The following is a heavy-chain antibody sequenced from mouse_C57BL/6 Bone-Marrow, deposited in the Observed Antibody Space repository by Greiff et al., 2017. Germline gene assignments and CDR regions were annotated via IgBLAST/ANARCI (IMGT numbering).Heavy chain of an antibody. CDR1: GYTFTSYW. Sequence: VQLQQSGAELVKPGASVKLSCKASGYTFTSYWMHWVKQRPGQGLEWIGMIHPNSGSTNYTEKFKSKATLTVDKSSSTAYMQLSSLTSEDSAVYYCARSGDWPWFAYWGQGTLVTVSA. CDR3: ARSGDWPWFAY. J-gene: IGHJ3*01. D-gene: IGHD3-1*01. CDR2: IHPNSGST. V-gene: IGHV1-64*01.